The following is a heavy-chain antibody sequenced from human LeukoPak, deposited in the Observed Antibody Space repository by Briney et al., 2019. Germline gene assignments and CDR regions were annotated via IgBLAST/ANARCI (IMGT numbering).Heavy chain of an antibody. Sequence: SLSITCSAAGFTNSNNGMERPRKAPGKVVVYFPGISSNGDSTYYADSVKGRFTISRDNSKNTLSLQTSSLRAEDTAVYYCAKDVIKGSPLWVDYFDYWGQGTLVTVSS. CDR1: GFTNSNNG. D-gene: IGHD5-18*01. CDR2: ISSNGDST. CDR3: AKDVIKGSPLWVDYFDY. V-gene: IGHV3-64D*06. J-gene: IGHJ4*02.